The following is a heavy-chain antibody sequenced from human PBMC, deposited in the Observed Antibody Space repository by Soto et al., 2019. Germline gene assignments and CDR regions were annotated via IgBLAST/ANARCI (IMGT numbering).Heavy chain of an antibody. J-gene: IGHJ6*02. CDR1: GFNFNNYG. CDR2: IWNDGNGY. Sequence: HPGGSLRLSCAASGFNFNNYGMHWVRQAPGKGLEWVAVIWNDGNGYYYANSVKGRFTISRDNSKNTLYLQMSSLRAEDTAVYYCARRQISHPTRGAASARGGMDVWGQGTTVTVSS. D-gene: IGHD6-13*01. V-gene: IGHV3-33*01. CDR3: ARRQISHPTRGAASARGGMDV.